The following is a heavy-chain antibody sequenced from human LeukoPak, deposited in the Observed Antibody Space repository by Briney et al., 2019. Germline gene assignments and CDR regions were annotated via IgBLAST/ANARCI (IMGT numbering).Heavy chain of an antibody. CDR2: VYNSGDT. CDR3: ARLKLGAYFDL. Sequence: SETLSLTCTVSGGSASSDYWSWIRQSPGRGLEWVGYVYNSGDTGKNPSLKSRVTILLDTSKNQCSLKLTSVSAADTAVYYCARLKLGAYFDLWGRGTLVTVSS. J-gene: IGHJ2*01. V-gene: IGHV4-59*08. CDR1: GGSASSDY. D-gene: IGHD3-16*01.